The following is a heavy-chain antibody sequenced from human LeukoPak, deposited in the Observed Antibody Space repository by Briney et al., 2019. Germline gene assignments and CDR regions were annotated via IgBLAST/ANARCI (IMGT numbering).Heavy chain of an antibody. J-gene: IGHJ4*02. Sequence: SETXSLTCTVSGGSITTYYWSWIRQPPGKGLEWIGFIFYSGSTNYNPSLKSRVTISLNTSKTQFSLKLSSVTAADTAVYYCARGTFWSGYYHDYWGQGTLVTVSS. CDR1: GGSITTYY. V-gene: IGHV4-59*01. D-gene: IGHD3-3*01. CDR3: ARGTFWSGYYHDY. CDR2: IFYSGST.